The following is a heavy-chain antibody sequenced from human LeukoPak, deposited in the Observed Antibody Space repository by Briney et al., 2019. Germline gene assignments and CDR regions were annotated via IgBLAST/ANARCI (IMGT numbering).Heavy chain of an antibody. CDR1: GFTFSSYS. CDR2: ITSSSSSI. CDR3: ARDYCSGGRCYSVDY. J-gene: IGHJ4*02. Sequence: PGGSLRLSCAASGFTFSSYSLNCVHQAPGKGLEWVSYITSSSSSIYYAYSVKGRFTISRDNAKNSLYLQMNSLRAEETAMYYCARDYCSGGRCYSVDYWGQGTLVTVSS. D-gene: IGHD2-15*01. V-gene: IGHV3-48*04.